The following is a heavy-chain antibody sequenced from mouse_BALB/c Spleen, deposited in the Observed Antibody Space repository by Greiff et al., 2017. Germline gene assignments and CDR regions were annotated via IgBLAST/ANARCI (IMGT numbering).Heavy chain of an antibody. Sequence: EVQLQESGGGLVKPGGSLKLSCAASGFTFSDYYMYWVRQTPEKRLEWVATISDGGSYTYYQDSVKGRFTISRDNAKNNLYLQMSSLKSEDTAMYYCARGGNYDYWGQGTTLTVSS. J-gene: IGHJ2*01. D-gene: IGHD2-1*01. CDR3: ARGGNYDY. CDR2: ISDGGSYT. V-gene: IGHV5-4*02. CDR1: GFTFSDYY.